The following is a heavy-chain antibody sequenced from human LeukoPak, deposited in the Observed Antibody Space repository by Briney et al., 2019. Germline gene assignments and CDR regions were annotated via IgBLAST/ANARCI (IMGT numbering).Heavy chain of an antibody. CDR2: IGSGGTTI. V-gene: IGHV3-48*03. D-gene: IGHD5-12*01. Sequence: GGSLRLSCAGSGFIFSSHEMNWVRQAPGKGLEWVSYIGSGGTTISYADSVKGRFTISRDNAMNSLYLQMNSLRAEDTAVYYCAREYSGVFDYWGQGTLVTVSS. CDR1: GFIFSSHE. J-gene: IGHJ4*02. CDR3: AREYSGVFDY.